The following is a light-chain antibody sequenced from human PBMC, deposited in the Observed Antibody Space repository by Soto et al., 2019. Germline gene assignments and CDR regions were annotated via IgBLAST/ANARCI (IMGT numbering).Light chain of an antibody. CDR2: GAS. CDR1: QSVSSSY. J-gene: IGKJ1*01. V-gene: IGKV3-20*01. CDR3: QQYGSSPQT. Sequence: EIELTQSPGTLSLSPGQRATLSCRASQSVSSSYLAWYQQKPGQAPRLLIYGASSRATGIPDRFSGSGSGTDFILTISRLEPEDFAVYYCQQYGSSPQTFGQGTKVEIK.